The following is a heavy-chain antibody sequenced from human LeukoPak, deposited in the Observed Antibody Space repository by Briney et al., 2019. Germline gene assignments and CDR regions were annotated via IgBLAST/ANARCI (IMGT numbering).Heavy chain of an antibody. CDR3: PRPNTYESRIDP. Sequence: SETPSLTCTVSGGSISSGDYYWSWIRQPPGKGLEWIAYMYYSGSTYYNPSLKSRVTMSADTSKNQLSLKLSSVTAADTAVYYCPRPNTYESRIDPWGQGILVTVSS. J-gene: IGHJ5*02. CDR2: MYYSGST. CDR1: GGSISSGDYY. V-gene: IGHV4-30-4*01. D-gene: IGHD3-22*01.